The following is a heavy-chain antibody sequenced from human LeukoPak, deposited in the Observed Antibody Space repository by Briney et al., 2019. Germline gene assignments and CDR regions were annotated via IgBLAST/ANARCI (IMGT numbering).Heavy chain of an antibody. CDR2: INLNSGGR. CDR3: ARRHYDFWSGYQYYFDF. J-gene: IGHJ4*02. D-gene: IGHD3-3*01. Sequence: ASXXVSCKAAGYTFTCYYMLWVRQAPGQGREWMGGINLNSGGRNNAQKVQGRVSITRDTAIRTAYMELSRLRSDDTAVYYCARRHYDFWSGYQYYFDFWGQGTLVTVSS. CDR1: GYTFTCYY. V-gene: IGHV1-2*02.